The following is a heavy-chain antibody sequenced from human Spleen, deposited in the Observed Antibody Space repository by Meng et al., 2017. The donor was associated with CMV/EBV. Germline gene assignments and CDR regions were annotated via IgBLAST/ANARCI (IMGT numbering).Heavy chain of an antibody. J-gene: IGHJ6*02. CDR1: GFPFSTYA. CDR3: AKVEPQYSSSPLYGMDV. Sequence: GGSLRLSCAASGFPFSTYAVTWVRQAPGKGLEWVSGINVGGGSTYYADSVKGRFTISRDNSKNTLYLQMNSLRAEDTAVYYCAKVEPQYSSSPLYGMDVWGQGTTVTVSS. D-gene: IGHD6-6*01. CDR2: INVGGGST. V-gene: IGHV3-23*01.